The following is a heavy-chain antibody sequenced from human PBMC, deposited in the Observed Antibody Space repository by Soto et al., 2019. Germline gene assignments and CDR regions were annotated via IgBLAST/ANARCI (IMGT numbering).Heavy chain of an antibody. CDR3: ARHGPRVYYDNSDYYYYGIDV. J-gene: IGHJ6*02. D-gene: IGHD3-22*01. V-gene: IGHV1-8*01. CDR1: GYTFTSYD. CDR2: MNPNSGNT. Sequence: VKVSCKASGYTFTSYDINWVRQATGQGLEWMGWMNPNSGNTGYAQKLQGQATISADKSISTAYLQWSSLKASDTAMYYCARHGPRVYYDNSDYYYYGIDVWGQGTTVTVSS.